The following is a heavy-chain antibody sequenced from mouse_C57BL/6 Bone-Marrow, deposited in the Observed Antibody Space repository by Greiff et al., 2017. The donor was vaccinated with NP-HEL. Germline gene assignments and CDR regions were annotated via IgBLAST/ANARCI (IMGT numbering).Heavy chain of an antibody. CDR1: GYTFTDYY. CDR3: GRGLDYYGSIFAY. V-gene: IGHV1-19*01. D-gene: IGHD1-1*01. Sequence: VQLQQSGPVLVKPGASVKMSCKASGYTFTDYYMNWVKQSHGKSLEWIGVINPFNGGTSYNQKFKGKATLTVDKSSSTAYMELNSLTSEDSAVYDCGRGLDYYGSIFAYWGQGTLVTVSA. J-gene: IGHJ3*01. CDR2: INPFNGGT.